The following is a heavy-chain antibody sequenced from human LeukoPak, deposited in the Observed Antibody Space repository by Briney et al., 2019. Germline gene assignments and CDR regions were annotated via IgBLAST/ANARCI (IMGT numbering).Heavy chain of an antibody. CDR2: INPNSGDT. CDR1: GYTLTDFS. J-gene: IGHJ4*02. Sequence: GASVKVSCKVSGYTLTDFSMHWVRQAPGQGLEWMGWINPNSGDTNYAQKFQGRVTMTRDTSISTAYMELSRLRSDDTAVYYWARYMGYYFDFWGQGTLVTVSS. CDR3: ARYMGYYFDF. V-gene: IGHV1-2*02. D-gene: IGHD1-26*01.